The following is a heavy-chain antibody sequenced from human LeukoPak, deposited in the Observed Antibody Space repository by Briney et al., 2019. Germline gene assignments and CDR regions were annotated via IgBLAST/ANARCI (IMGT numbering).Heavy chain of an antibody. CDR2: IYHSGST. J-gene: IGHJ5*02. CDR3: ARDRYCSSTGCWGWFDP. CDR1: GYSISSGYY. Sequence: SETLSLTCAVSGYSISSGYYWGWIRQPPGKGLEWIGSIYHSGSTYYNPSLKSRVTISVDTSKNQFSLKLSSVTAADTAVYYCARDRYCSSTGCWGWFDPWGQGTLVTVSS. D-gene: IGHD2-2*01. V-gene: IGHV4-38-2*02.